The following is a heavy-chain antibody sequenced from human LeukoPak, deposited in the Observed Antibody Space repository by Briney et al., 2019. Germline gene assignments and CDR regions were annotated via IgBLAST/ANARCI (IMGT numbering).Heavy chain of an antibody. V-gene: IGHV4-4*09. J-gene: IGHJ6*03. D-gene: IGHD3-3*01. CDR3: ARSITIFGVVTPQYYMDV. Sequence: SETLSLTCTVSGGSISSYYWSWIRQPPGKGLEWIGYIYTSGSTNYNPSLKSRVTISVDTSKNQFSLKLSSVTAADTAVYYCARSITIFGVVTPQYYMDVWGKGTTVIVSS. CDR2: IYTSGST. CDR1: GGSISSYY.